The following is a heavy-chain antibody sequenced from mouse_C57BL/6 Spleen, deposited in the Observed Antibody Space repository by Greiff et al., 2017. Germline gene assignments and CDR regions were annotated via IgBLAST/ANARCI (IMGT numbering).Heavy chain of an antibody. CDR2: IWSGGST. D-gene: IGHD2-4*01. V-gene: IGHV2-2*01. CDR3: ARKGIYYDYDDGCFAY. J-gene: IGHJ3*01. CDR1: GFSLTSYG. Sequence: QVQLQQSGPGLVQPSQSLSITCTVSGFSLTSYGVHWVRQSPGKGLEWLGVIWSGGSTDYNAAFISRLSISKDNSKSQVFFKMNSLQADDTAIYYCARKGIYYDYDDGCFAYWGQGTLVTVSA.